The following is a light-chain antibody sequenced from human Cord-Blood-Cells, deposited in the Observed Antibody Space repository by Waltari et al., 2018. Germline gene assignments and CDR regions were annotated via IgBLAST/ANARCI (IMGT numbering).Light chain of an antibody. CDR2: RNN. CDR3: AAWDDSLSGWV. Sequence: QPPSASGTPVQRVTISCSGSSSNIGSNYVYWYQQLPGTAPKLLIYRNNQRPSGVPDRFSGSKSGTSASLAISGLRSEDEADYYCAAWDDSLSGWVFGGGTKLTVL. V-gene: IGLV1-47*01. J-gene: IGLJ3*02. CDR1: SSNIGSNY.